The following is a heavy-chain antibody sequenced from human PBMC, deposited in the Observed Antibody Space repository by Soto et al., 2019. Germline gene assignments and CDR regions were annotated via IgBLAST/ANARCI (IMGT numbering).Heavy chain of an antibody. CDR2: IYHSGST. CDR3: ARGGDRTYYYGMDV. D-gene: IGHD3-22*01. J-gene: IGHJ6*02. Sequence: TLSLPFAVSGGSISSGGYAWSSIRQPPGKGLEWIGYIYHSGSTYYNPSLKSRVTISVDRSKNQFSLKLSSVTAADTAVYYCARGGDRTYYYGMDVWGQGTTVTV. CDR1: GGSISSGGYA. V-gene: IGHV4-30-2*01.